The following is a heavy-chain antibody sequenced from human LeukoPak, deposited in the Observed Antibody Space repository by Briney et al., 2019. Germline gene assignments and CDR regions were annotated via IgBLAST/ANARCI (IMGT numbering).Heavy chain of an antibody. Sequence: GASVKVSCKASGGTFSSYAISWVRQAPGQGLEWMGGIIPIFGTANYAQKFQGRVTITADESTSTAYMELSSLRSEDTAVYYCARDPSKWEQPHDWGQGTLVTVSS. CDR2: IIPIFGTA. CDR1: GGTFSSYA. J-gene: IGHJ4*02. D-gene: IGHD1-26*01. CDR3: ARDPSKWEQPHD. V-gene: IGHV1-69*13.